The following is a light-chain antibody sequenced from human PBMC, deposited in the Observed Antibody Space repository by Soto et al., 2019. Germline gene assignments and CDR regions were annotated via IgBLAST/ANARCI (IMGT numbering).Light chain of an antibody. J-gene: IGLJ1*01. Sequence: QSVLTQPPSASGSPGQSVTISCTGTSSDVGGYNYVSWFQQHPGKAPKLIIHEVNQRPSGVPDRFSGSKSGNTASLTVSGLQAEDEGTYYCGTWDSSLSALYIFGTGTKVTVL. CDR2: EVN. V-gene: IGLV2-8*01. CDR3: GTWDSSLSALYI. CDR1: SSDVGGYNY.